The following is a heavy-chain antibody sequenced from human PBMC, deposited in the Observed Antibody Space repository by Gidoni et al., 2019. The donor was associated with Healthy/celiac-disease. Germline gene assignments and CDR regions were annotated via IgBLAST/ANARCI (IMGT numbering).Heavy chain of an antibody. V-gene: IGHV3-11*01. CDR3: ARDLSYYDILTGYYSGPHYFDY. Sequence: QVQLVESGGGLVKPGGSLRLSCAASGFTFSDYYMSWIRQAPGKGLEWVSYISSSGSTIYYADSVKGRFTSSRDNAKNSLYLQMNSLRAEDTAVYYCARDLSYYDILTGYYSGPHYFDYWGQGTLVTVSS. J-gene: IGHJ4*02. CDR1: GFTFSDYY. D-gene: IGHD3-9*01. CDR2: ISSSGSTI.